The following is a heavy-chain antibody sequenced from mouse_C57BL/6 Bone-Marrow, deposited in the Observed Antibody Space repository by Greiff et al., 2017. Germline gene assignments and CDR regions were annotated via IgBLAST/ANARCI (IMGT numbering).Heavy chain of an antibody. Sequence: VQLQQSGPELVKPGASVKISCKASGYSFTGYYMNWVKQSPEKSLEWIGEINPSTGGTTYNQKFKAKATLTVDKSSSTAYMQLKSLTSEDSAVYYCARGGSHYAMDYWGQGTSGTVSS. CDR1: GYSFTGYY. V-gene: IGHV1-42*01. CDR2: INPSTGGT. J-gene: IGHJ4*01. D-gene: IGHD1-1*02. CDR3: ARGGSHYAMDY.